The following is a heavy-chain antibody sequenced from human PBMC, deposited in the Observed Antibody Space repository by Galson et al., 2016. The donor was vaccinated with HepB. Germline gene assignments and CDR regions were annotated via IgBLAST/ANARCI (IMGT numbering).Heavy chain of an antibody. Sequence: SLRLSCAASGFSFSSNWMTWVRQAPGKGLEWVANIKPDGGEKYYVASVKGRFTISRDNSKNSLYLQMNSLRAEDTAVYYCARGYTYFDFWGQGTLVTVSS. CDR3: ARGYTYFDF. CDR1: GFSFSSNW. V-gene: IGHV3-7*04. CDR2: IKPDGGEK. J-gene: IGHJ4*02. D-gene: IGHD1-1*01.